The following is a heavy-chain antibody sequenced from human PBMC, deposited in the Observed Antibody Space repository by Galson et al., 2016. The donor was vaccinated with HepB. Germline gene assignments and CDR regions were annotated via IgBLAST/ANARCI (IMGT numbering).Heavy chain of an antibody. Sequence: SLRLSCAASGFTFSNYGMSWVRQAPGKGLEWVSAVSGSGDNTYYADSVKGRFTISRDNSRNTLYLQMNSLRAEDTAVYYCAKAYSSGWYLFDYWGQGTLVTVSS. V-gene: IGHV3-23*01. D-gene: IGHD6-19*01. CDR2: VSGSGDNT. CDR1: GFTFSNYG. CDR3: AKAYSSGWYLFDY. J-gene: IGHJ4*02.